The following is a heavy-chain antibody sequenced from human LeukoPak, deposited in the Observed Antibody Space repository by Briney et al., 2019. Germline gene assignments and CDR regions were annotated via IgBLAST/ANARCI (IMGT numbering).Heavy chain of an antibody. J-gene: IGHJ4*02. D-gene: IGHD2-21*02. CDR1: GGSFSGYY. CDR3: ARVAVSAREYFDY. CDR2: VNHSGST. Sequence: SETLSLTCAVYGGSFSGYYWSWIRQPPGKGLEWIGEVNHSGSTNYNPSLKSRVTISVDTSKNQFSLRLSSVTAADTAVYYCARVAVSAREYFDYWGQGTLVTVSS. V-gene: IGHV4-34*01.